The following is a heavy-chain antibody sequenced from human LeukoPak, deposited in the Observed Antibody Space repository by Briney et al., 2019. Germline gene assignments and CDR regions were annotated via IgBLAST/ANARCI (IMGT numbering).Heavy chain of an antibody. V-gene: IGHV3-74*01. CDR1: GFTFSNDW. D-gene: IGHD6-6*01. Sequence: GGSLRLSCVASGFTFSNDWMHWVRQAPGKGLVWVSRLYSEGGRTYYADPVKGRFTISRDNAKNTLYLQMSSLRVEDTAVYYCSRGLGQPVDYWGQGTLVTVSS. CDR2: LYSEGGRT. CDR3: SRGLGQPVDY. J-gene: IGHJ4*02.